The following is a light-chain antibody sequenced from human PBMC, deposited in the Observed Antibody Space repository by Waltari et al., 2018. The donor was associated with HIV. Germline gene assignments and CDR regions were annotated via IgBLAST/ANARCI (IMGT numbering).Light chain of an antibody. J-gene: IGKJ4*01. CDR3: QQTYITPLT. Sequence: DIQMTQSPSSLSASVGDRVTITCRASQNIRGYLNWYQHKPGKAPKFLIQAASTLQCGVPSRFSGSGSETDFTLTISSLQPEDFASYYCQQTYITPLTFGGGTKVEIK. CDR1: QNIRGY. V-gene: IGKV1-39*01. CDR2: AAS.